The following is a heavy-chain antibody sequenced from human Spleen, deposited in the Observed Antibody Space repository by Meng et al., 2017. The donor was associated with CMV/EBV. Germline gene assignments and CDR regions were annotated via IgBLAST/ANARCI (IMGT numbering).Heavy chain of an antibody. CDR1: GYTFTGNQ. D-gene: IGHD4-11*01. J-gene: IGHJ6*02. CDR3: ARSGNYVRVGWGTSDYYYGMDV. V-gene: IGHV1-18*04. CDR2: INPYNGTT. Sequence: ASVKVSCKASGYTFTGNQIHWVRQAPGQGLKWMGWINPYNGTTKYAQKFQGRVTMTTDTSTSTAYMELSSLRSEDTAVYYCARSGNYVRVGWGTSDYYYGMDVWGQGTTVTVSS.